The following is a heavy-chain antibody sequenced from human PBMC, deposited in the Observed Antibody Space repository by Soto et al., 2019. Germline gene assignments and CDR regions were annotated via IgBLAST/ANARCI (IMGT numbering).Heavy chain of an antibody. D-gene: IGHD1-26*01. J-gene: IGHJ4*02. V-gene: IGHV4-59*01. Sequence: SETLSLTCTVSGGSISTYYWCWIRQPPGKGLEWIGYIYYSGITNYNPSLKSPVTISINASKNQFSLKLSSVTAADTAVYYCAREGRRTEGATISAIDYWGQGTLVTVSS. CDR3: AREGRRTEGATISAIDY. CDR1: GGSISTYY. CDR2: IYYSGIT.